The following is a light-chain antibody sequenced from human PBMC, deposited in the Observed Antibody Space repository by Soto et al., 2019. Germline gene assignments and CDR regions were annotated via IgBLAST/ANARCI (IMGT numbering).Light chain of an antibody. J-gene: IGKJ4*01. V-gene: IGKV1-12*01. CDR2: AAS. CDR3: QQADSFPLS. CDR1: QSIYQR. Sequence: DIQMTQSPSYVSASIGDRVTISCRARQSIYQRLVWYQQQPGKAPILLIYAASSLQSGVPSTSSGSGYATDFPLTISSLQPEELATYYGQQADSFPLSFGGGTKGDI.